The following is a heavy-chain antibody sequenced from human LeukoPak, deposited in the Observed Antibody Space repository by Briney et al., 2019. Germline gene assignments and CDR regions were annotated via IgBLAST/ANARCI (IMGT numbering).Heavy chain of an antibody. CDR1: GLTFSTYN. J-gene: IGHJ4*02. D-gene: IGHD6-19*01. CDR2: IGTAGDT. V-gene: IGHV3-13*04. Sequence: GGSLRLSCAASGLTFSTYNMHWVRQPTGKGPEWDLAIGTAGDTYYPGSVKGRFTISRENAKNSLYLQMNNLRAGDTAVYYCATADRSGWYSYWGQGTLVTVSS. CDR3: ATADRSGWYSY.